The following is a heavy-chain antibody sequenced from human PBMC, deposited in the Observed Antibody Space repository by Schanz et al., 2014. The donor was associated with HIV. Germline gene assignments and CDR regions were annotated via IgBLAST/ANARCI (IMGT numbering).Heavy chain of an antibody. J-gene: IGHJ4*02. CDR3: ARDAARYFDWSYYFDF. Sequence: GQLVESGGGVVQPGRSLRLSCAVSGFTFSNYGMHWVRQAPGKGLEWVANVNQDGSVKYYVDSVKGRFTISRDNANNSLYLQMNSLRAEDTAVYYCARDAARYFDWSYYFDFWGQGTLVTVSS. CDR1: GFTFSNYG. D-gene: IGHD3-9*01. CDR2: VNQDGSVK. V-gene: IGHV3-7*01.